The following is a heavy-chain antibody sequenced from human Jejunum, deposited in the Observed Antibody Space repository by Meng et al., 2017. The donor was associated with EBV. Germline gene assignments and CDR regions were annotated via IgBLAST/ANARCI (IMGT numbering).Heavy chain of an antibody. V-gene: IGHV4-61*01. Sequence: LSGWGPGRWNPSWTHAPIFPCLGDSVSRRSYHWNWIRQAPGKGLEWIGYVYYSGTTHYNPSLQSRVSMSLDTSKNQFSLKLSSVAAADTAMYYCAGDRRAYCGGDCNPLDYWGQGTLVTVSS. J-gene: IGHJ4*02. CDR2: VYYSGTT. D-gene: IGHD2-21*02. CDR3: AGDRRAYCGGDCNPLDY. CDR1: GDSVSRRSYH.